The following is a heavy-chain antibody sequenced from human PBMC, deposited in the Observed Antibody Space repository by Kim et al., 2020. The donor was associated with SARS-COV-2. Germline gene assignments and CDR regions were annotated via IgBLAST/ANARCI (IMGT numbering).Heavy chain of an antibody. CDR3: ARVGDGYNSVPDY. Sequence: YSPSFQGQVPISADKSIRTAYLQWSSLKASDTAMYYCARVGDGYNSVPDYWGQGTLVTVSS. J-gene: IGHJ4*02. D-gene: IGHD5-12*01. V-gene: IGHV5-51*01.